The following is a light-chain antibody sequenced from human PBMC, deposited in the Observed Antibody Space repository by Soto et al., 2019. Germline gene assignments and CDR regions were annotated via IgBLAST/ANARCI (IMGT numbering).Light chain of an antibody. CDR2: HAS. Sequence: EIRMTQSPSTLSASVGDRVTITCRASESIGSWLAWFQQKPGKAPKILIYHASSLETGVPSRFSGSGSGTEFTLTISSLQPDDFATYYCQHYNSYGTFGQGTKVDIK. V-gene: IGKV1-5*01. CDR1: ESIGSW. CDR3: QHYNSYGT. J-gene: IGKJ1*01.